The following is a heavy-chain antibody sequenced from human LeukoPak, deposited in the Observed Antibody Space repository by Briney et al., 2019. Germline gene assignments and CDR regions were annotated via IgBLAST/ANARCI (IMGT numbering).Heavy chain of an antibody. J-gene: IGHJ4*02. V-gene: IGHV3-15*01. D-gene: IGHD3-10*01. CDR1: GFTFSNAW. CDR3: TTRHLWFGELLHDYYFDY. CDR2: IKSKTDGGTT. Sequence: PGGSLRLSCAASGFTFSNAWMSWVRQAPGRGLEWVGRIKSKTDGGTTDYAAPVKGRFTISRDDSKNTLYLQMNSLKTEDTAVYYCTTRHLWFGELLHDYYFDYWGQGTLATVSS.